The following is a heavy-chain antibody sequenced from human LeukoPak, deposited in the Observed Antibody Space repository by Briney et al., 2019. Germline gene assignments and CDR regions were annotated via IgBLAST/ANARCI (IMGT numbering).Heavy chain of an antibody. J-gene: IGHJ4*02. Sequence: GASVKVSCKASGYTFTGYYMHWVRQAPGQGLEWMGRINPNSGGTNYAQKFQGRVTMTRDTSTSTVYMELSSLRSEDTAVYYCATLAYCGGDCYSNFDYWGQGTLVTVSS. V-gene: IGHV1-2*06. CDR3: ATLAYCGGDCYSNFDY. CDR1: GYTFTGYY. D-gene: IGHD2-21*02. CDR2: INPNSGGT.